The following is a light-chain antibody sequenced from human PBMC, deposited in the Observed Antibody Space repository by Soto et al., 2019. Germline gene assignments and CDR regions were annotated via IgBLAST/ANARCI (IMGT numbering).Light chain of an antibody. V-gene: IGKV1-39*01. J-gene: IGKJ2*01. CDR1: QSIRNF. CDR3: QQLNSYPRYT. CDR2: AAS. Sequence: DIQMTQFPSSLSASVGDRVTITCRASQSIRNFLNWYQQKPGKAPKVLIYAASSLQSGVPSRFSGSGSGTDFTLTISSLQPEDFATYYCQQLNSYPRYTFGQGTKLEIK.